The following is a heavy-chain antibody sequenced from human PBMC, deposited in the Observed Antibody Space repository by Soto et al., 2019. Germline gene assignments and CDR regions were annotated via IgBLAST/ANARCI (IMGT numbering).Heavy chain of an antibody. CDR2: IIPILGIA. D-gene: IGHD3-10*01. Sequence: GASVKVSCKASGGTFSSYTISWVRQAPGQGLEWMGRIIPILGIANYAQKFQGRVTITADKSTSTAYMELSSLRSEDTAVYYCARGRSLSGSGSYRVPFDYWGQGTLVTVSS. CDR1: GGTFSSYT. J-gene: IGHJ4*02. V-gene: IGHV1-69*02. CDR3: ARGRSLSGSGSYRVPFDY.